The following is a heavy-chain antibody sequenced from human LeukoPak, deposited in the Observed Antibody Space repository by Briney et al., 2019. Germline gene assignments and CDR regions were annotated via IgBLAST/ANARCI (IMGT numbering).Heavy chain of an antibody. CDR1: GFTFNKYW. CDR2: INQDDSQI. J-gene: IGHJ4*02. CDR3: ASGYYYSGTYYLSFFDY. D-gene: IGHD3-10*01. V-gene: IGHV3-7*01. Sequence: SGGSLRLSCAASGFTFNKYWLTWVRQAPGKGLEWVANINQDDSQIYYLESVEGRFTITRDNAKNSLHLQMNSLRAEDTAIYYCASGYYYSGTYYLSFFDYWGQGTLVTVSS.